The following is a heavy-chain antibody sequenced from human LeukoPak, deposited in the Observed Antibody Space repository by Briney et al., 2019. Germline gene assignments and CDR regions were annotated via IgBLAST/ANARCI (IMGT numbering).Heavy chain of an antibody. Sequence: GASVKVSCKASGYTFTGNDINWVRQATGQGLEWMGWMNANSGDTGYAQNFQGRVTMTRDTSISTAYLELSSLRSEDTAVYYCARGAGSHGQDWFDPWGQGTLVTVSS. V-gene: IGHV1-8*01. CDR2: MNANSGDT. CDR1: GYTFTGND. J-gene: IGHJ5*02. CDR3: ARGAGSHGQDWFDP. D-gene: IGHD2-15*01.